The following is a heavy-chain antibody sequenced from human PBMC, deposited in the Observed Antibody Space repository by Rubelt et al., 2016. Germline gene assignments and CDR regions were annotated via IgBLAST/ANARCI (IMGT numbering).Heavy chain of an antibody. CDR2: IKRKTDGGTT. Sequence: VQLVESGGGVVQPGGSLRLSCAASGFTFTNAWMGWVRQAPGKGLEWVGRIKRKTDGGTTDYAAPVKGRFTISRDDSKDTVYLQMNGLKTGDAAVYYCSTGGKGRAMDVWGQGTTVTVSS. D-gene: IGHD2-15*01. V-gene: IGHV3-15*01. J-gene: IGHJ6*02. CDR1: GFTFTNAW. CDR3: STGGKGRAMDV.